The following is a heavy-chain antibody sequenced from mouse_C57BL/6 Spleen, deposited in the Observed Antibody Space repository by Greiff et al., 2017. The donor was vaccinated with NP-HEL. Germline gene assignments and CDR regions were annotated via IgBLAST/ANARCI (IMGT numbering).Heavy chain of an antibody. J-gene: IGHJ2*01. Sequence: QVQLQQPGAELVMPGASVKLSCKASGYTFTSYWMHWVKQRPGQGLEWIGEIDPSDSYTNYNQKFKGKSTLTVDKSPSTAYMQLSSLTSEDSAVYYCARGERGDYWGQGTTLTVSS. CDR2: IDPSDSYT. CDR1: GYTFTSYW. V-gene: IGHV1-69*01. CDR3: ARGERGDY.